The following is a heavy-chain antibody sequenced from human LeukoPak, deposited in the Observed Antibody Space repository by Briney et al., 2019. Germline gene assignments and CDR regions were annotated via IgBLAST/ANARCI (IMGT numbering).Heavy chain of an antibody. D-gene: IGHD3/OR15-3a*01. Sequence: SETLSLTCTVSGGSISGYYWGWIRQPPGKGLEWIGSIYHSGSTYYNPSLKSRVTISVDTSKNQFSLKLSSVTAADTAVYYCARQTGSGLFILPGGQGTLVTVSS. CDR3: ARQTGSGLFILP. V-gene: IGHV4-38-2*02. CDR1: GGSISGYY. CDR2: IYHSGST. J-gene: IGHJ4*02.